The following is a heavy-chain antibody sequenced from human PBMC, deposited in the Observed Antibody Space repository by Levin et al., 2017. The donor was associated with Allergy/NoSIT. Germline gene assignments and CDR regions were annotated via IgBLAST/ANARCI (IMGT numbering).Heavy chain of an antibody. D-gene: IGHD5-12*01. CDR1: GDSISRGFYY. V-gene: IGHV4-61*02. CDR3: ARDLEGCSGYKPYCYMDV. Sequence: SCSVSGDSISRGFYYWSWIRQPAGEGLEWIGRIYVTGSTTYSPSLKSRVTISLDTSKDQVSLKINSLTAADTAVYYCARDLEGCSGYKPYCYMDVWGKGTTVTVSS. J-gene: IGHJ6*03. CDR2: IYVTGST.